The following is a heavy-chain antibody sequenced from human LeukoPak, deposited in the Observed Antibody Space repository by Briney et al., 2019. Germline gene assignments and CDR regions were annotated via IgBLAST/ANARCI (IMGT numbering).Heavy chain of an antibody. CDR2: LRGTGRA. CDR3: AKVPQVSSGSPSAVPQLWYFDL. V-gene: IGHV3-23*01. Sequence: AGGSLRLSCAASGFTVRNNHMSWVRQAPGKGLEWVATLRGTGRAYYADSVKGRFTISRDTSRNTLYLQMNSLSAEDTAVYYCAKVPQVSSGSPSAVPQLWYFDLWGRGTLVTVSS. CDR1: GFTVRNNH. D-gene: IGHD1-26*01. J-gene: IGHJ2*01.